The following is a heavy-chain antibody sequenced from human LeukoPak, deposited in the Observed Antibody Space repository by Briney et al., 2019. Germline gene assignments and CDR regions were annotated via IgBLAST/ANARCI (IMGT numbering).Heavy chain of an antibody. V-gene: IGHV1-46*01. Sequence: ASVKVSCKASGYTFTGYYMHWVRQAPGQGLEWMGIINPSGGSTSYAQKFQGRVTMTRDTSTSTVYMELSSLRSEDTAVYYCARGGFGELWPRNWFDPWGQGTLVTVSS. CDR3: ARGGFGELWPRNWFDP. CDR2: INPSGGST. D-gene: IGHD3-10*01. J-gene: IGHJ5*02. CDR1: GYTFTGYY.